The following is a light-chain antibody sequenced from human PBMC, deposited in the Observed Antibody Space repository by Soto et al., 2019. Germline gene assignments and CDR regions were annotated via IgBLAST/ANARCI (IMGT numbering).Light chain of an antibody. J-gene: IGKJ1*01. CDR1: QSVSSSY. Sequence: EIVLTQSPATMSGSSGQRVTLSCXXXQSVSSSYLAWYQQKPGQAPRLLIYGASSRATGIPDRFSGSGSGTDFTLTISRLEAQHVAEDCPQHYGRSLTRTFGQGTKVDIK. CDR2: GAS. CDR3: QHYGRSLTRT. V-gene: IGKV3-20*01.